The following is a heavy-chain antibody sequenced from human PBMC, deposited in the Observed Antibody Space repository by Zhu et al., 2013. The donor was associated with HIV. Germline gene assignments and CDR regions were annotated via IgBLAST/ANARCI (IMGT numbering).Heavy chain of an antibody. J-gene: IGHJ5*02. CDR1: GYIFSQNY. Sequence: QVRLMQSESEVKRPGASVRVSCRPSGYIFSQNYIYWVRQTSRQGFEWMGWMNPDTGGTKIAQKFRGRTSLTRDTSMTTAYLELRSLTSDDMGVYYCARGPVVGVGGDWFDPWGQGTLVTVSS. CDR3: ARGPVVGVGGDWFDP. D-gene: IGHD1-26*01. CDR2: MNPDTGGT. V-gene: IGHV1-2*02.